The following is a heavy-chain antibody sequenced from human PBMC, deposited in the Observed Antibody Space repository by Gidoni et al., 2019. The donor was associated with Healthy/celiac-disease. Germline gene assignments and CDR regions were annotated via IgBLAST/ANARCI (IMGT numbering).Heavy chain of an antibody. CDR3: ARGGGAAAGTRFLGAFDI. CDR2: IYHRGST. CDR1: GGSISSSTW. J-gene: IGHJ3*02. V-gene: IGHV4-4*02. Sequence: QVQLQESGPGLVKPSGTLSLTCAVPGGSISSSTWWSWVRQPPGKGLELIGEIYHRGSTNYNPSLKSRVTISVDKSKNQFSLKLSSVTAADTAVYYCARGGGAAAGTRFLGAFDIWGQGTMVTV. D-gene: IGHD6-13*01.